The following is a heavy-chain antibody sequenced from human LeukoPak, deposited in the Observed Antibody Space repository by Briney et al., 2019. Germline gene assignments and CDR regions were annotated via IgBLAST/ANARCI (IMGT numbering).Heavy chain of an antibody. CDR1: GFTFSSYW. D-gene: IGHD2-15*01. CDR2: IKQDGSEK. J-gene: IGHJ5*02. CDR3: ARVVVVVVAATGAVNWFDP. Sequence: SGGSLRLSCAASGFTFSSYWMSWVRQAPGKGLEWVANIKQDGSEKYYVDSVKGRFTISRDNAKNSLYLQMNSLRAEDTAVYYCARVVVVVVAATGAVNWFDPWGQGTLVTVSS. V-gene: IGHV3-7*01.